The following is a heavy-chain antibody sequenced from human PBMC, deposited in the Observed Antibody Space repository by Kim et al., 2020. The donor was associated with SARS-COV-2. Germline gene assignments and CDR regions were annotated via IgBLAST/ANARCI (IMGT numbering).Heavy chain of an antibody. V-gene: IGHV3-49*04. Sequence: GGSLRLSCTASGFTFGAYAMSWVRQAPGKGLEWVGFIRSNAYGGSTAYAASVQVRFTISSDDSKIIAYLQMNSPKTADTAVYYCTRVDGESYYYIDFWG. CDR2: IRSNAYGGST. J-gene: IGHJ6*03. CDR3: TRVDGESYYYIDF. CDR1: GFTFGAYA.